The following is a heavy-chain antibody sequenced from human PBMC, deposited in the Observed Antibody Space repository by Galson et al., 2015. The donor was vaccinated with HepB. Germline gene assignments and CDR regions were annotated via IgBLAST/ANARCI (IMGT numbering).Heavy chain of an antibody. CDR2: ISYDGSNK. CDR1: GFTFSSYA. V-gene: IGHV3-30-3*01. CDR3: ARPYDYAYRSGYYYGMDV. Sequence: SLRLSCAASGFTFSSYAMHWVRQAPGKGLEWVAVISYDGSNKYYADSVKGRFTIFRDNSKNTLYLQMNSLRAEDTAVYYCARPYDYAYRSGYYYGMDVWGQGTTVTVSS. J-gene: IGHJ6*02. D-gene: IGHD3-16*01.